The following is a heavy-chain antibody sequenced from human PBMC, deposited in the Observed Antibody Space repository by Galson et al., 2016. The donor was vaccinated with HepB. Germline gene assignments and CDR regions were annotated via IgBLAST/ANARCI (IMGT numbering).Heavy chain of an antibody. D-gene: IGHD3-10*02. CDR1: GFTFRTYG. CDR3: AIDVFAYWYLDL. V-gene: IGHV3-33*01. J-gene: IGHJ2*01. Sequence: SLRLSCAASGFTFRTYGMHWVRQAPGKGLEWVAAIWYDGGNKYYAESVKGRFTITRDNSKNTLFLQMTRLRVEDTAVYYCAIDVFAYWYLDLWGRGTLVTVSS. CDR2: IWYDGGNK.